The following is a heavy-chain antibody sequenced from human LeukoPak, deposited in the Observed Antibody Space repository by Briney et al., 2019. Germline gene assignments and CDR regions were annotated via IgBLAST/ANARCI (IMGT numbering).Heavy chain of an antibody. CDR2: IYYSGSA. CDR3: ARDGGCGSSTGCYPDAFHI. J-gene: IGHJ3*02. CDR1: GGSISNYY. V-gene: IGHV4-59*01. Sequence: SSETLSLTCTVSGGSISNYYGSWARQPPGKGLEWIGYIYYSGSANYNPSLRSRATMSVDTSKNQFSLKLNSVTPADTAVYYCARDGGCGSSTGCYPDAFHIWGQGTMVTVSS. D-gene: IGHD2-2*01.